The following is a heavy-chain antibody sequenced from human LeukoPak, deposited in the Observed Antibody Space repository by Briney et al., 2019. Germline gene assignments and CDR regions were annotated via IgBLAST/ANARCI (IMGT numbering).Heavy chain of an antibody. CDR2: IKQDGSEK. CDR1: GFTFSSYA. CDR3: ARDLYRIVVVPHYFDY. J-gene: IGHJ4*02. D-gene: IGHD3-22*01. V-gene: IGHV3-7*01. Sequence: GGSLRLSCEASGFTFSSYAMSWVRQAPGKGLEGVANIKQDGSEKYYVDSVKGRFTISRDNAKNSLYLQMNSLRAEDTAVYYCARDLYRIVVVPHYFDYWGQGTLVTVSS.